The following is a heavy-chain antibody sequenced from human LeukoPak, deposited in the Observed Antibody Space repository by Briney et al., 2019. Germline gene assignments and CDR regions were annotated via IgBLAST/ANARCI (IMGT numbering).Heavy chain of an antibody. CDR3: ARGAGYDYPYYFDY. CDR1: GFTVSSNY. Sequence: GGSLRLSCAASGFTVSSNYMNWVRQAPGKGLEWVSVIYGGGNIYYADSVKGRFTISRDNSKNTLYLQMNSLRAEDTAVYYCARGAGYDYPYYFDYWGQGTLVTVSS. J-gene: IGHJ4*02. D-gene: IGHD5-12*01. CDR2: IYGGGNI. V-gene: IGHV3-53*01.